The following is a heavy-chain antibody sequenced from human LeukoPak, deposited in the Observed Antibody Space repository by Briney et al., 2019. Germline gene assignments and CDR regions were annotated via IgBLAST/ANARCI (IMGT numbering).Heavy chain of an antibody. Sequence: SETLSLTCTVSGGSISSGGYYWSWIRQPPGKGLEWIGYIYYSGSTNYNPSLKSRVTISVDTSKNQFSLKLSSVTAADTAVYYCARGSPTQAAYYDILTGYYLPDYWGQGTLVTVSS. CDR1: GGSISSGGYY. D-gene: IGHD3-9*01. CDR2: IYYSGST. J-gene: IGHJ4*02. V-gene: IGHV4-61*08. CDR3: ARGSPTQAAYYDILTGYYLPDY.